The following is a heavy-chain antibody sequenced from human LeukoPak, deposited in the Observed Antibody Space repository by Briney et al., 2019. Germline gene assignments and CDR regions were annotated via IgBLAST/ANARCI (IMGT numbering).Heavy chain of an antibody. V-gene: IGHV1-3*01. CDR3: ARDLDHLPFDP. CDR2: INAGNGNT. CDR1: GYTFTSYA. J-gene: IGHJ5*02. D-gene: IGHD1-14*01. Sequence: GASAKVSCKASGYTFTSYAMHWVRQAPGQRLEWMGWINAGNGNTKYSQKFQGRVTITRDTSASTAYMELSSLRSEDTAVYYCARDLDHLPFDPWGQGTLVTVSS.